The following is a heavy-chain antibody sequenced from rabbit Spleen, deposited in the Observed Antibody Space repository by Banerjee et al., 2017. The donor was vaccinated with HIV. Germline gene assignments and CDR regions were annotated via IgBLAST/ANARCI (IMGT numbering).Heavy chain of an antibody. D-gene: IGHD1-1*01. CDR1: GFSFSSSYN. Sequence: QEQLEESGGGLVKPEGSLTLTCTASGFSFSSSYNLCWVRQAPGEGLEWIGYIYTPTGGTQYANWAKGRFTASKPSSTTVTLQMTSLTVSDTDTYFCVRDISGGTFYYNLWGPGTLVTVS. CDR3: VRDISGGTFYYNL. J-gene: IGHJ4*01. V-gene: IGHV1S45*01. CDR2: IYTPTGGT.